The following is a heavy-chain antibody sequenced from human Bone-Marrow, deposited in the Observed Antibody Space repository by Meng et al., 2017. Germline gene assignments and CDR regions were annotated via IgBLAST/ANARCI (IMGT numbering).Heavy chain of an antibody. Sequence: QGQVVQLGAQWKTPAPPVKVSCKASGQTSPDYRLNWVRRAPGQGLEWMGRINPKSGDTHYAQRFQGRVTMTGDTSISTAYMELSGLRSDDTAMYYCARDEDISAAGKLFGDYWGQGTLVTVSS. D-gene: IGHD6-13*01. CDR1: GQTSPDYR. CDR3: ARDEDISAAGKLFGDY. J-gene: IGHJ4*02. CDR2: INPKSGDT. V-gene: IGHV1-2*06.